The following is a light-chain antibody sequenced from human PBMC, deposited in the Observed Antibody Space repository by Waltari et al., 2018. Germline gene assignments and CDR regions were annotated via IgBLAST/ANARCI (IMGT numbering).Light chain of an antibody. J-gene: IGKJ2*01. Sequence: DIVMTQSPDSLAVSLGERATINCKSSQSVLFSSNNENYLACYQQKPGKPPKLLIYWASIRESGVPDRFSGSGAGTDFTLTISSLQAEDVAVYYCQQYYNTPYTFGQGTKLEIK. CDR3: QQYYNTPYT. CDR2: WAS. CDR1: QSVLFSSNNENY. V-gene: IGKV4-1*01.